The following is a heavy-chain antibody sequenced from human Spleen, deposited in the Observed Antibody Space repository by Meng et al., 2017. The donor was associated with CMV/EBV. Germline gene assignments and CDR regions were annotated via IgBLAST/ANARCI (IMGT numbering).Heavy chain of an antibody. CDR2: ISYDGSNK. V-gene: IGHV3-30-3*01. Sequence: GESLKISCAASGFTFSSYAMHWVRQAPGKGLEWVAVISYDGSNKYYADSVKGRFTISRDNSKNTLYVQMNSLRAEDTALYYCAKDRLGGSDFFDYWGQGTLVTVSS. CDR1: GFTFSSYA. CDR3: AKDRLGGSDFFDY. D-gene: IGHD3-10*01. J-gene: IGHJ4*02.